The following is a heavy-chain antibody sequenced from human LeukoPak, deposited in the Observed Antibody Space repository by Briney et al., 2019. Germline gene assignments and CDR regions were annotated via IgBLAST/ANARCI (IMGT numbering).Heavy chain of an antibody. CDR3: AKDRTVGASYWYFDL. CDR2: ISSSGSGDNT. V-gene: IGHV3-23*01. J-gene: IGHJ2*01. CDR1: GVTLSTYA. D-gene: IGHD1-26*01. Sequence: TGGSLRLSCAASGVTLSTYAMSWARQAPGKGLEWVSGISSSGSGDNTYYADSVKGRFTISRDSPKNTLFLHMNTRRAEDTAIYYCAKDRTVGASYWYFDLWGRGTLVTVSS.